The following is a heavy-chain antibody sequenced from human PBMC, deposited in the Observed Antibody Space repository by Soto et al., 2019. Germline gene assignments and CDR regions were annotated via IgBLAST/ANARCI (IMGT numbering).Heavy chain of an antibody. D-gene: IGHD3-3*01. J-gene: IGHJ4*02. CDR2: IIPIFGTA. CDR1: GGTFSSYA. CDR3: ARDAPYYDFWSGYYGVPGGGLDY. V-gene: IGHV1-69*01. Sequence: QVQLVQSGAEVKKPGSSVKVSCKASGGTFSSYAISWVRQAPGQGLEWMGGIIPIFGTANYAQKFQGRVTITADESTSTAYMELSSLRSEDTAVYYCARDAPYYDFWSGYYGVPGGGLDYWGQGTLVTVSS.